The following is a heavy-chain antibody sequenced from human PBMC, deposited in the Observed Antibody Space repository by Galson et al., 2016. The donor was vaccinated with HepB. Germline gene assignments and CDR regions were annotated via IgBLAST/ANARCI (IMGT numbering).Heavy chain of an antibody. V-gene: IGHV3-11*01. J-gene: IGHJ3*02. CDR1: GFTFSDYY. CDR3: ARATYDAFDI. CDR2: ISSSGSTI. Sequence: SLRLSCAASGFTFSDYYMNWIRQAPGKGLEWVSYISSSGSTIYYADSMRGRFTISRDTAKNSLYLQMNSLRAADTAMYYCARATYDAFDIWGHGTMVTVSS.